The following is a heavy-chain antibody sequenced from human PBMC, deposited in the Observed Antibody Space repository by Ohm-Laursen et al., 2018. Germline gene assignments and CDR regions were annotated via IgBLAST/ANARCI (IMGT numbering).Heavy chain of an antibody. CDR1: GFSFDHYA. CDR3: ARGITVTTFDY. J-gene: IGHJ4*02. V-gene: IGHV3-30*03. D-gene: IGHD4-17*01. CDR2: ILNDGGKK. Sequence: SLRLSCAASGFSFDHYAMHWVRQAPGKELEWLATILNDGGKKYYADSVQGRFTISRDNSKNTLYLQMNSLRAEDTALYYCARGITVTTFDYWGQGTLVTVSS.